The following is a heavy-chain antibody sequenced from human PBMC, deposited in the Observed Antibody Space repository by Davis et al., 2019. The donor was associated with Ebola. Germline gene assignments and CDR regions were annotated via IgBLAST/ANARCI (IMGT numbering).Heavy chain of an antibody. D-gene: IGHD6-13*01. CDR2: ISAYNGHT. CDR1: GYTFTGYY. V-gene: IGHV1-18*04. CDR3: ARDFSIASAGTVDY. Sequence: ASVKVSCKASGYTFTGYYIHWVRQAPGQGLEWMGWISAYNGHTNYAQKFQGRVTMTTDTSTSTAYMEVRSLRSNDTAVYYCARDFSIASAGTVDYWGQGTLVTVSS. J-gene: IGHJ4*02.